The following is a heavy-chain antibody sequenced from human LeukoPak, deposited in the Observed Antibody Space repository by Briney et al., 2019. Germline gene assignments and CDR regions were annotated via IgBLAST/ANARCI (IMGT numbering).Heavy chain of an antibody. CDR3: TRDFDFSSAI. D-gene: IGHD3-3*01. CDR2: ISPDGSTT. CDR1: GFTFSSYW. J-gene: IGHJ4*02. Sequence: GGSLRLSCAASGFTFSSYWMHRVRQAPGKGLVWVSRISPDGSTTGHADSVKGRFTTSRDNAKNTLFLQMNSLRAEDTAVYYCTRDFDFSSAIWGQGTLVTVSS. V-gene: IGHV3-74*01.